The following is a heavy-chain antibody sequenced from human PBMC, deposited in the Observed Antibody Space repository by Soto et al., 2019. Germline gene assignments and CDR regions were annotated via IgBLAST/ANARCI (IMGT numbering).Heavy chain of an antibody. V-gene: IGHV1-3*01. D-gene: IGHD2-21*02. J-gene: IGHJ4*02. CDR2: INADNGNT. CDR3: ARSIVVVTALDY. Sequence: ASVKVSCKASGYTFSSHGITWVRQAPGQRLEWMGWINADNGNTKYSQKFQGRVTITRDTSASTAYMELSSLRFEDTAVYYCARSIVVVTALDYWGQGTLVTAPQ. CDR1: GYTFSSHG.